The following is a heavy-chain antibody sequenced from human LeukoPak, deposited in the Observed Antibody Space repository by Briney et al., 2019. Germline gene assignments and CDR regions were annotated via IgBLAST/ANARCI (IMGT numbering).Heavy chain of an antibody. CDR1: GFNFEDYT. J-gene: IGHJ3*02. Sequence: SGGSLRLSCAASGFNFEDYTMHWVRQTPGKGLEWVSLINWDGGSTYYADSVKDRFTISRDNSKNTLYQQMNSLRAEDTAVYYCAKKWSGDYDSSGVNDAFDIWGQGTMVTVSS. V-gene: IGHV3-43*01. D-gene: IGHD3-22*01. CDR2: INWDGGST. CDR3: AKKWSGDYDSSGVNDAFDI.